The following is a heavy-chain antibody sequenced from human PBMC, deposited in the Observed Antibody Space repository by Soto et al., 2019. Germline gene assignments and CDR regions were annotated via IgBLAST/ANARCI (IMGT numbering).Heavy chain of an antibody. V-gene: IGHV1-8*01. CDR3: EAERAGGGGNWVDP. J-gene: IGHJ5*02. CDR2: MNPNSGNT. Sequence: QVQLVQSGAEVKKPGASVKVSCKASGYTFTSYDINWVRQATGQGLEWMGWMNPNSGNTAYAQKFQGRVTMTRNTSERKSYMELDSRRSKDKAEYLWEAERAGGGGNWVDPWGQGTLVTVSS. D-gene: IGHD3-10*01. CDR1: GYTFTSYD.